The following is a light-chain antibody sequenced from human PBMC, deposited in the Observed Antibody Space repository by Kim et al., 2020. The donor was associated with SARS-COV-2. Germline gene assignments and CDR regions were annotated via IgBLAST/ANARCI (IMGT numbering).Light chain of an antibody. V-gene: IGLV1-47*01. CDR3: SAWDDSLSGLWV. CDR2: RNY. Sequence: ELTQPPSVSGTPGQRVTISCSGSSSNIGSNYVYWYQQLPGTVPKLLIYRNYQRPSGVPDRFSGSKSGTSASLAISGLRSEDEADYYCSAWDDSLSGLWVFGGGTQLTVL. J-gene: IGLJ3*02. CDR1: SSNIGSNY.